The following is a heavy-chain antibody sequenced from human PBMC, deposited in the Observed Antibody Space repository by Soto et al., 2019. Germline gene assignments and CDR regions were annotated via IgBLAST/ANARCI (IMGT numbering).Heavy chain of an antibody. J-gene: IGHJ3*01. CDR1: GGTFSSYA. CDR2: IIPIFGTA. D-gene: IGHD3-22*01. CDR3: AREANGNYYASSRPWAFDL. Sequence: SVKVSCKASGGTFSSYAISWVRQAPGQGLEWMGGIIPIFGTANYAQKFQGRVTITADESTSTAYMELSSLRSEDTAVYYCAREANGNYYASSRPWAFDLWGQGTMVTVSS. V-gene: IGHV1-69*13.